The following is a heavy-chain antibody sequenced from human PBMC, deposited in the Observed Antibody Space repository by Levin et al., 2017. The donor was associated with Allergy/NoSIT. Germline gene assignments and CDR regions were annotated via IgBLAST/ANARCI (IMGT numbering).Heavy chain of an antibody. V-gene: IGHV3-30*18. Sequence: LSLTCAASGFTFSSYGMHWVRQAPGKGLEWVAVISYDGSNKYYADSVKGRFTISRDNSKNTLYLQMNSLRAEDTAVYYCAKEGLGRDFDYWGQGTLVTVSS. D-gene: IGHD6-19*01. CDR1: GFTFSSYG. CDR2: ISYDGSNK. CDR3: AKEGLGRDFDY. J-gene: IGHJ4*02.